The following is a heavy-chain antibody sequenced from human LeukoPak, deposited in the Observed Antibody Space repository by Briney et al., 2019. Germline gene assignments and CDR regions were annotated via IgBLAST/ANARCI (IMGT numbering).Heavy chain of an antibody. CDR1: GYPFTGYY. D-gene: IGHD5-12*01. V-gene: IGHV1-2*02. CDR2: INPDSGGT. CDR3: ARTSGYDFGTDFDY. Sequence: ASVKVSCKASGYPFTGYYLHWVRQAPGQGLEWMGWINPDSGGTDYERKFQGRVTMTRDTSISTAYMELSRQRSDDTAVYYCARTSGYDFGTDFDYWGQGTLVTVSS. J-gene: IGHJ4*02.